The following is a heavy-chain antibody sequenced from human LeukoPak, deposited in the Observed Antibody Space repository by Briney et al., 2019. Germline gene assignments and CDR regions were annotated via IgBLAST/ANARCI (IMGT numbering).Heavy chain of an antibody. Sequence: ASVKVSCKASGYTFTSYHLHWVRQAPGQGLEWMGIINPSGGSPNYAQKFQGRVTMTRDMSTSTVNMELSSLRSEDTAVYYCARGRYVTTRGGAAAGFLDYWGQGSLVTVST. V-gene: IGHV1-46*01. CDR1: GYTFTSYH. CDR2: INPSGGSP. D-gene: IGHD6-13*01. CDR3: ARGRYVTTRGGAAAGFLDY. J-gene: IGHJ4*02.